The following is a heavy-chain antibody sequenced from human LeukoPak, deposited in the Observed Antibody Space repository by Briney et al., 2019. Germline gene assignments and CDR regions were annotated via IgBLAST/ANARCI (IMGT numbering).Heavy chain of an antibody. V-gene: IGHV1-69*04. D-gene: IGHD6-6*01. CDR3: ASLLEYSSSSRDDY. Sequence: GASVKVSCTASGGTFSSYAISWVRQAPGQGLEWMGRIIPILGIANYAQKFQGRVTITADKSTSTAYMELSSLRSEDTAVYYCASLLEYSSSSRDDYWGQGTLVTVSS. J-gene: IGHJ4*02. CDR1: GGTFSSYA. CDR2: IIPILGIA.